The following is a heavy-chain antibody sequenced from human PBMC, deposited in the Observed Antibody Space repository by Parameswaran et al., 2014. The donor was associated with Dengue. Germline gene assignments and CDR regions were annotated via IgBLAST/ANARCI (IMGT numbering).Heavy chain of an antibody. CDR3: ARDRVTTTPSPGY. V-gene: IGHV1-18*01. Sequence: WVRQAPGQGLEWMGWISAYKGNTNYVQKLQGRVTMTTDTSTSTAYMELRSLRSDDTAVYYCARDRVTTTPSPGYWGQGTLVTVSS. CDR2: ISAYKGNT. J-gene: IGHJ4*02. D-gene: IGHD2-15*01.